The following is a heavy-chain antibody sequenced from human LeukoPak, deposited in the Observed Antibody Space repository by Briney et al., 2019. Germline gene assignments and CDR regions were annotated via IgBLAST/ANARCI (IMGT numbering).Heavy chain of an antibody. D-gene: IGHD6-13*01. V-gene: IGHV3-21*01. CDR2: ISSSSGHM. CDR1: GFTFSSYT. Sequence: GGSLRLSCAASGFTFSSYTMNWVRQAPGKGLEWISSISSSSGHMFYADSVEGRFTISRDNSKNTLYVEMDSLRAEDTAVYYCARGGGAAVGDAFDIWGQGTKVTVSP. CDR3: ARGGGAAVGDAFDI. J-gene: IGHJ3*02.